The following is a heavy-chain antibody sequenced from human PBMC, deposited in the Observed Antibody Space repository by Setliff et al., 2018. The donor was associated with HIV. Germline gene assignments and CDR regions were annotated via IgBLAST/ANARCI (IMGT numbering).Heavy chain of an antibody. CDR2: INPSGGST. V-gene: IGHV1-46*01. D-gene: IGHD3-22*01. Sequence: ASVKVSCKASGYTFTSYYMHWVRQAPGQGLEWMGIINPSGGSTWYAQKFQGRVTMTGDTSTNTLYMELSSLRSEDTAVYYCARDLSIDSSGYPRIGYSYMDVWGKGTTVTVSS. J-gene: IGHJ6*03. CDR1: GYTFTSYY. CDR3: ARDLSIDSSGYPRIGYSYMDV.